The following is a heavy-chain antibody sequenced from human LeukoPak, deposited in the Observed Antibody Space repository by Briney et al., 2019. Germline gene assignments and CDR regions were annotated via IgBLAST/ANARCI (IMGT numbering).Heavy chain of an antibody. CDR3: ARGSRGDEYYFDY. Sequence: GGSPRLSCAASGFTVSSNYMSWVRQAPGKGLEWVSVIYSGGSTYYADSVKGRFTISRDNSKNTLYLQMNSLRAEDTAVYYCARGSRGDEYYFDYWGQGTLVTVSS. D-gene: IGHD2-21*02. V-gene: IGHV3-66*01. CDR1: GFTVSSNY. J-gene: IGHJ4*02. CDR2: IYSGGST.